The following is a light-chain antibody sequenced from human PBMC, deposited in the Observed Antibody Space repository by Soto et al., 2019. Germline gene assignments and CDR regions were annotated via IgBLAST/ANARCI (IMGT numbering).Light chain of an antibody. CDR1: SSDVGYYNY. CDR2: DVN. V-gene: IGLV2-14*01. J-gene: IGLJ1*01. Sequence: QSVLTQPASVSGSPGQSIAISCTGTSSDVGYYNYVPWYQQHPGKAPKVMIYDVNNRPSGVSDRSSGSKSGNTAPLTISGLQAEDEADYYCSSYTSSSTYVFGTGTKVTVL. CDR3: SSYTSSSTYV.